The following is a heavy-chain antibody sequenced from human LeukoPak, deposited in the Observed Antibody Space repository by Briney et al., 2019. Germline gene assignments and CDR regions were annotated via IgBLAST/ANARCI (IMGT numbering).Heavy chain of an antibody. CDR3: VREVGAASCF. CDR2: INQDGSKK. J-gene: IGHJ4*02. D-gene: IGHD2-15*01. V-gene: IGHV3-7*01. Sequence: GGSLRLSCAASGFTFSTYWMIWVRQAPGKGLEWVANINQDGSKKYYVDSVKGRFTISRVNAKNSLYLQMNTLRAEDTAVYYCVREVGAASCFWGQGTLVTVSS. CDR1: GFTFSTYW.